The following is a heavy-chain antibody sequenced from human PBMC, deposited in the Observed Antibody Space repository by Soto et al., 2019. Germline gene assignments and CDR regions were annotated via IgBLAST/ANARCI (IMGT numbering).Heavy chain of an antibody. CDR1: GFTFSSYS. D-gene: IGHD6-6*01. CDR2: ISSSSSYI. CDR3: ARDQTSNSSTWFDP. V-gene: IGHV3-21*01. Sequence: GGSLRLSCAASGFTFSSYSMNWVRQAPGKGLEWVSSISSSSSYIYYADSVKGRFTISRDNAKNSLYLQMNSLRAEDTAVYYCARDQTSNSSTWFDPWGQGTLVIVSS. J-gene: IGHJ5*02.